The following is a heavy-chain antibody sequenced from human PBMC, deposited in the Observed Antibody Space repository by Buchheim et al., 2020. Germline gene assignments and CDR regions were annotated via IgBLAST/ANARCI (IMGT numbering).Heavy chain of an antibody. Sequence: QVQLVESGGGVVQPGRSLRLSCAASGFTFSSYAMHWVRQAPGKGLEWVAVISYDGSNKYYADSVKGRFTISRDNSKNTLYLQMNSLRAEDTAVYYCAREERFLDAFDIWGQGT. D-gene: IGHD3-3*01. J-gene: IGHJ3*02. CDR1: GFTFSSYA. CDR2: ISYDGSNK. CDR3: AREERFLDAFDI. V-gene: IGHV3-30-3*01.